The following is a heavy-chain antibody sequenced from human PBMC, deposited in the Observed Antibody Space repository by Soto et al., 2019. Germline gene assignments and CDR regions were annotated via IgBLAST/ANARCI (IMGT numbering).Heavy chain of an antibody. V-gene: IGHV3-48*02. CDR1: GFTFSSYS. Sequence: GGSLRLSCAASGFTFSSYSMNWVRQAPGKGLEWVSYISSSSSTIYYADSVKGRFTISRDNAKNSLYLQMNSLRDEDTAVYYCARDVPDYYYYYGMDVWGQGTTVTVSS. CDR2: ISSSSSTI. J-gene: IGHJ6*02. CDR3: ARDVPDYYYYYGMDV. D-gene: IGHD2-2*01.